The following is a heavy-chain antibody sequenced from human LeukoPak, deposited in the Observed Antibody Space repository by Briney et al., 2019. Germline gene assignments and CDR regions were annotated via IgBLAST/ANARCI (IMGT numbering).Heavy chain of an antibody. CDR2: ISSSGGST. J-gene: IGHJ4*02. D-gene: IGHD2-2*01. CDR1: GFTFSSYA. V-gene: IGHV3-23*01. Sequence: GGSLRLSCAASGFTFSSYAMSWVRQAPGKGLEWVSAISSSGGSTYYADSVKGRFTISRGNSKNTLYLQMNSLRAEDTAVYYCAKGTLDIVVVPAAPKVYYFDYWGQGTLVTVSS. CDR3: AKGTLDIVVVPAAPKVYYFDY.